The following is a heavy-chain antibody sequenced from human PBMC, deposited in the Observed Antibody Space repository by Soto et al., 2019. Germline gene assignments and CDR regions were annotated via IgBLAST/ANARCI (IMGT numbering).Heavy chain of an antibody. D-gene: IGHD3-22*01. Sequence: QVQLQESGPGLVKPSGTLSLNCSVSGDSISSYYWIWIRQSPEKGLEWIGYISFSGITNYNPSLQSRVSISIDMSRTQFSLKLRSATTADTAVYYCARSYDNSGYCPLYWGQGTRVSVSS. V-gene: IGHV4-59*13. CDR2: ISFSGIT. CDR3: ARSYDNSGYCPLY. CDR1: GDSISSYY. J-gene: IGHJ4*02.